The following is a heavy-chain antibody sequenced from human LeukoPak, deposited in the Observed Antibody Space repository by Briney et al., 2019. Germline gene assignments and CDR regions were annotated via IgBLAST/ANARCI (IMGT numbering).Heavy chain of an antibody. CDR2: ISPSGDIT. D-gene: IGHD2-21*02. Sequence: GGSLRLSCAASGFTFSSHGINWVRQAPGKGLEWVSGISPSGDITYYTDSVQGRFTISRDNSKNMMYVQMNSLRAEDTAVYYCAKEEVTLKDYYFDYRGQGTLVTVPS. V-gene: IGHV3-23*01. J-gene: IGHJ4*02. CDR1: GFTFSSHG. CDR3: AKEEVTLKDYYFDY.